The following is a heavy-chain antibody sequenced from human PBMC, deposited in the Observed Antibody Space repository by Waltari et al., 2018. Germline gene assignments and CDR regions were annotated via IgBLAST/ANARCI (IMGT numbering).Heavy chain of an antibody. CDR1: GFTFSSYW. CDR3: ARGGNWADS. V-gene: IGHV3-7*01. D-gene: IGHD7-27*01. J-gene: IGHJ4*02. CDR2: IKQDGSEK. Sequence: EVQLVESGGGLVQPGGSRRLSCAASGFTFSSYWMSWVRQAPGKGVEWVANIKQDGSEKDYVDSVKGRFSISRDNAKNSLYLQMNSLRAEDTAVYYCARGGNWADSWGQGTLVTVSS.